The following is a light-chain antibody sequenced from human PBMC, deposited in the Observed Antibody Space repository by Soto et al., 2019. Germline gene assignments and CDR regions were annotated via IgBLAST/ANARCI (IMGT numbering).Light chain of an antibody. J-gene: IGKJ1*01. V-gene: IGKV3-11*01. Sequence: EIVLTQSPAALSLSPGERATLSCRASQSFSSFFAWYQQKPGQAPRLLIYDASIRATGIPARFSGSGSGTDFTLTISSLEPEDFAVYYCQHRSNWWTFGPGTKVDI. CDR1: QSFSSF. CDR3: QHRSNWWT. CDR2: DAS.